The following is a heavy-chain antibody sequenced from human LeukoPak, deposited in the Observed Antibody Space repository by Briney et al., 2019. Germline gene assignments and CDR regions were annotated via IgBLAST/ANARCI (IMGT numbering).Heavy chain of an antibody. V-gene: IGHV4-59*01. CDR1: GGSISSYY. CDR2: IYYSGST. D-gene: IGHD2-2*01. CDR3: ALSTSSGWFDP. J-gene: IGHJ5*02. Sequence: PSETPSLTCTVSGGSISSYYWSWIRQPPGKGLEWIGYIYYSGSTNYNPSLKSRVTISVDTSKNQFSLKLSSVTAADTAVYYCALSTSSGWFDPWGQGTLVTVSS.